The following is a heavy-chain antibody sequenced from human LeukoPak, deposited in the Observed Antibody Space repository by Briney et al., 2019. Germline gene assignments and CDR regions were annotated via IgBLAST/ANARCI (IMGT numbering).Heavy chain of an antibody. Sequence: PSETLSLTCTVSGGSISSYYWSWIRQPPGKGLEWIGYIYYTGSTNYNPSLKSRVTISVDMSKNQFSLKLSSVTAADTAVYHCARVKTIMGLTVYDAFDIWGQGTMVTVSS. J-gene: IGHJ3*02. CDR2: IYYTGST. CDR1: GGSISSYY. CDR3: ARVKTIMGLTVYDAFDI. V-gene: IGHV4-59*01. D-gene: IGHD5-24*01.